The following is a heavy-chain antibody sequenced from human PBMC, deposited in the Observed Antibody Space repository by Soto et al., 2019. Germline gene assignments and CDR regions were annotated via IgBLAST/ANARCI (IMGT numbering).Heavy chain of an antibody. Sequence: VQLVESGGDLVQPGGSLRLSCAASGFTFSGHWMHWVRQVPGKGLEWVSRINTDGGSSAYADSAKGRFTISRDNAKNTLYQQMKGLRAEDTAVYYCAREAGYCSRTSCYRRAFDTWGQGTTVTVSS. CDR1: GFTFSGHW. D-gene: IGHD2-2*01. CDR3: AREAGYCSRTSCYRRAFDT. CDR2: INTDGGSS. J-gene: IGHJ3*02. V-gene: IGHV3-74*03.